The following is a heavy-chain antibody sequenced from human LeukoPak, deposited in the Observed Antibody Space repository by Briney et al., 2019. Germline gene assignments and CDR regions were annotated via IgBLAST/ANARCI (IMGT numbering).Heavy chain of an antibody. CDR1: GFTFSSYG. J-gene: IGHJ5*02. D-gene: IGHD1-26*01. Sequence: PGRSLRLSCAASGFTFSSYGMHWVRQAPGKGLEWVAVIWYDGSNKYYADSVKGRFTISRGNSKNTLYLQMNSLRAEDTAVYYCARDAYSGTYGGFDPWGQGTLVTVSS. CDR3: ARDAYSGTYGGFDP. CDR2: IWYDGSNK. V-gene: IGHV3-33*01.